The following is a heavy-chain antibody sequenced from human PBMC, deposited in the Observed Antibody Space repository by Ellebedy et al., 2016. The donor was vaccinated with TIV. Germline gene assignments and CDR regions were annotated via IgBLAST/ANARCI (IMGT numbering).Heavy chain of an antibody. CDR3: VRGSGFICDY. CDR1: GFTFSNSY. CDR2: ITQDGSAK. D-gene: IGHD3-3*01. V-gene: IGHV3-7*01. Sequence: PGGSLRLSCAASGFTFSNSYMHWVRQAPGKGLEWVANITQDGSAKYYVDSVRGRFTISRDNGKNSLYLQMNSLRVEDTSVYYCVRGSGFICDYWGQGTLVTVSS. J-gene: IGHJ4*02.